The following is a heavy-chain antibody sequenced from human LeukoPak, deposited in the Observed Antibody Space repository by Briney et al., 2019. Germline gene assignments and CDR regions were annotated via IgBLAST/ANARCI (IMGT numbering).Heavy chain of an antibody. V-gene: IGHV4-39*01. CDR1: GGSISSYY. D-gene: IGHD4-17*01. CDR3: ARHFVGTMTTSKPIDY. J-gene: IGHJ4*02. CDR2: IYYSGST. Sequence: SETLSLTCTVSGGSISSYYWGWIRQPPGKGQEWIGSIYYSGSTYYNPSLKSRVTISVDTSKNQFSLKLSSVTAADTAVYYCARHFVGTMTTSKPIDYWGQGTLVTVSS.